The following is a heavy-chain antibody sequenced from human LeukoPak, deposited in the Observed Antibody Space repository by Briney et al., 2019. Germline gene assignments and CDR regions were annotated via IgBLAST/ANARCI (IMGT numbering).Heavy chain of an antibody. CDR1: GGSISSYY. J-gene: IGHJ4*02. CDR3: ARESIAAAGIDY. Sequence: SETLSLTCTVSGGSISSYYWSWIRQPPGKGLEWIGYIYYSESTNYNPSLKSRVTISVDTSKNQFSLKLSSVTAADTAVYYCARESIAAAGIDYWGQGTLVTVSS. CDR2: IYYSEST. V-gene: IGHV4-59*01. D-gene: IGHD6-13*01.